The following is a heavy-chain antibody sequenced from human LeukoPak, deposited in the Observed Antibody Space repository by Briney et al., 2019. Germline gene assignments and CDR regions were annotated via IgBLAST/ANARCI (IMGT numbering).Heavy chain of an antibody. D-gene: IGHD3-10*01. CDR2: IHHSAGT. CDR1: GDSVTSDNW. Sequence: PSETLSLTCTLSGDSVTSDNWWSWVRQPPGKGLEWIGEIHHSAGTNYNPSLRSRVTMSIDKSKDQFSLNLNSVTAADTAVYYCAKSNGYGLVDIWGQGTMVTVSS. V-gene: IGHV4-4*02. J-gene: IGHJ3*02. CDR3: AKSNGYGLVDI.